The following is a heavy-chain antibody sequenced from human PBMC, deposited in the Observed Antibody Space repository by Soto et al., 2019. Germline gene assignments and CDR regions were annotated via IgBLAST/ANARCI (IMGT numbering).Heavy chain of an antibody. CDR3: ARDGTGWTGGDH. D-gene: IGHD6-19*01. Sequence: GGSLRVSCAASGFTFSEYDMHWVRQAPGKRLEWVAVLWRDGSKVYYADSVKGRFTISRDNSKNTLYLEMNSLRVEDTAVYYCARDGTGWTGGDHWGQGTLVTVSS. CDR1: GFTFSEYD. J-gene: IGHJ4*02. V-gene: IGHV3-33*01. CDR2: LWRDGSKV.